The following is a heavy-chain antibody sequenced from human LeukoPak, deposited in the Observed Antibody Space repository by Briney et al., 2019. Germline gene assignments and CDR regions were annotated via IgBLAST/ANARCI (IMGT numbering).Heavy chain of an antibody. CDR2: IRYDGSNK. Sequence: PGGSLRLSCAASGFTFSSYGMHWVRQAPGKGLEWVAFIRYDGSNKYYADSVKGRFTISRDNSKNTLYLQMNSLRAEDTAVYYCAKAPRYYDFWSGYSENWFDHWGQGTLVTVSS. J-gene: IGHJ5*02. CDR1: GFTFSSYG. D-gene: IGHD3-3*01. CDR3: AKAPRYYDFWSGYSENWFDH. V-gene: IGHV3-30*02.